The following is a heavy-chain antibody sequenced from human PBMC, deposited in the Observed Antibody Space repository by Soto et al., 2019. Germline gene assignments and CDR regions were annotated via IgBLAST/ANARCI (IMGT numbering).Heavy chain of an antibody. J-gene: IGHJ6*02. CDR2: VNSDGSYT. V-gene: IGHV3-74*01. CDR3: ARGDRCSGGTCYSVGYYGMDV. Sequence: GGSLRLSCAASGFTFSSYWKHWVRQAPGKGLVWVSHVNSDGSYTSYADSVKGRFTISRDNAKDTLYLQMNSLRAEDTALYYCARGDRCSGGTCYSVGYYGMDVWGQGTTVT. D-gene: IGHD2-15*01. CDR1: GFTFSSYW.